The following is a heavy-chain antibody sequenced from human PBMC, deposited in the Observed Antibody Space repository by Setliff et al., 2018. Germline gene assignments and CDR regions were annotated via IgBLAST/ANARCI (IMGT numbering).Heavy chain of an antibody. CDR2: IYYRGST. CDR1: GGSISSSSYY. Sequence: SETLSLTCTVSGGSISSSSYYWGWIRQPPGKGLEWIGSIYYRGSTYYNPSLKSRVTISIDTSKNQFSLKLSSVTAADTAVYYCARTSLGRWIDPWGQGTLVTVSS. V-gene: IGHV4-39*07. J-gene: IGHJ5*02. D-gene: IGHD3-16*01. CDR3: ARTSLGRWIDP.